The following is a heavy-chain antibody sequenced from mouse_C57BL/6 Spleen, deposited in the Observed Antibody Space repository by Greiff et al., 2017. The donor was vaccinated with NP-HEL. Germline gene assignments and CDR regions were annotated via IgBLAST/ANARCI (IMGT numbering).Heavy chain of an antibody. D-gene: IGHD2-12*01. CDR1: GYSFTGYY. V-gene: IGHV1-42*01. Sequence: EVQLQQSGPELVKPGASVKISCKASGYSFTGYYMNWVKQSPEKSLEWIGEINPSTGGTTYNQKFKAKATLTVDKSSSTAYMQLKSLTSEDSAVYYCARKGAYYSSMDYWGQGTSVTVSS. CDR2: INPSTGGT. CDR3: ARKGAYYSSMDY. J-gene: IGHJ4*01.